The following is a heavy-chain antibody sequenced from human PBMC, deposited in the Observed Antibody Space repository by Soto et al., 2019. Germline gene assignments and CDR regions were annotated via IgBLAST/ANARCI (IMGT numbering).Heavy chain of an antibody. V-gene: IGHV4-59*08. Sequence: QVQLQESGPGLVKPWETLSLTCTVSGGSITDYYCSWFRQPPGKGLEWIGYIQYSGYSASNLSLKRRVTMSIDTSKTQFSLMLESVTAADTAVYYCARHGFGSLHGLVDVWGQGTTVIVSS. CDR2: IQYSGYS. CDR3: ARHGFGSLHGLVDV. CDR1: GGSITDYY. D-gene: IGHD3-10*01. J-gene: IGHJ6*02.